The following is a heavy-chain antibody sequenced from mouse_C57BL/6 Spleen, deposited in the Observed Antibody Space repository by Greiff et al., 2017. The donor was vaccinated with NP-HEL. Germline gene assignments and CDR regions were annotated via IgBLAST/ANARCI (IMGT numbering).Heavy chain of an antibody. D-gene: IGHD2-3*01. CDR2: ISDGGSYT. CDR1: GFTFSSYA. CDR3: AREDGYYGGFAY. Sequence: EVKVVESGGGLVKPGGSLKLSCAASGFTFSSYAMSWVRQTPEKRLEWVATISDGGSYTYYPDNVKGRFTISRDNAKNNLYLQMSHLKSEDTAMYYCAREDGYYGGFAYWGQGTLVTVSA. V-gene: IGHV5-4*01. J-gene: IGHJ3*01.